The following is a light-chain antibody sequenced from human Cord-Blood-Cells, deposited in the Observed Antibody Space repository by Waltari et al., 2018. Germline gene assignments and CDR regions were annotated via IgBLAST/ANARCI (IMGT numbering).Light chain of an antibody. CDR3: QSYDSSLSGYV. Sequence: QSVLTQPPSVSGAPGQRVTLSCTGSSSNIGAGYDVPRYQQLPGTAPKLLIYGNSNRPSGVPDRFSGSKSGTSASLAITGLQAEDEADYYCQSYDSSLSGYVFGTGTKVTVL. J-gene: IGLJ1*01. CDR2: GNS. V-gene: IGLV1-40*01. CDR1: SSNIGAGYD.